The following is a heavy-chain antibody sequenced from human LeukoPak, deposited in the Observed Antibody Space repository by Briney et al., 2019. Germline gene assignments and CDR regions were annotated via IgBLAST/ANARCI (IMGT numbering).Heavy chain of an antibody. V-gene: IGHV3-66*02. CDR2: IYSGGST. D-gene: IGHD3-22*01. J-gene: IGHJ4*02. Sequence: GGSLRLSCAASGFTVSSNYVSWVRQAPGKGLEWVSVIYSGGSTYYADSVKGRFTISRDNSKNTLYLQMNSLRAEDTAVYYCARGPNYCDSSGLLYFDYWGQGTLVTVSS. CDR1: GFTVSSNY. CDR3: ARGPNYCDSSGLLYFDY.